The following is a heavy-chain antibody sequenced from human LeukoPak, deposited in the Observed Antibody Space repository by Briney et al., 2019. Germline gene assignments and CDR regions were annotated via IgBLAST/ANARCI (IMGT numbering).Heavy chain of an antibody. D-gene: IGHD3-16*01. J-gene: IGHJ6*02. CDR1: GGSVSSGNYY. V-gene: IGHV4-61*02. CDR2: IYTSGST. Sequence: SETLSLTCTVSGGSVSSGNYYWSWIRQPAGKGLEWIGRIYTSGSTNYNPSLKSRVTISIDTSKNQFSLKLSSVTAADTAVYYCATFRGVEENMDVWGQGTTVTVSS. CDR3: ATFRGVEENMDV.